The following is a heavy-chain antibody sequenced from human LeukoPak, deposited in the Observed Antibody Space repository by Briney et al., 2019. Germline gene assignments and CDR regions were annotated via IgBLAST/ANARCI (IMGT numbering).Heavy chain of an antibody. CDR2: ISYDGSNK. CDR3: ATEGGAAGSGGTYETPDAFDI. J-gene: IGHJ3*02. CDR1: GFTFSSYA. D-gene: IGHD2-8*02. V-gene: IGHV3-30-3*01. Sequence: GGSLRLSCAASGFTFSSYAMPWVRQAPGKGLEWVAVISYDGSNKYYEDSMKDRLTISRDNSKNMLYLQLNSLRLEDTAMYYCATEGGAAGSGGTYETPDAFDIWGQGTMVTVSS.